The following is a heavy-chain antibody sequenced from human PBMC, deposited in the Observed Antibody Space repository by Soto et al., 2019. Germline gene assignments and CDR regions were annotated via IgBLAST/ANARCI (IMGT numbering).Heavy chain of an antibody. CDR3: ARDLQNYDSSGYYVY. CDR2: ISSSSNYI. V-gene: IGHV3-21*01. J-gene: IGHJ4*02. D-gene: IGHD3-22*01. Sequence: GGSLRLSCAASGFTFSGYSMHWIRQVPGKGLEWVSIISSSSNYIYYADSVKGRFTISRDNANNSLYLQMNSLRAEDTAVYYCARDLQNYDSSGYYVYWGQGTLVTV. CDR1: GFTFSGYS.